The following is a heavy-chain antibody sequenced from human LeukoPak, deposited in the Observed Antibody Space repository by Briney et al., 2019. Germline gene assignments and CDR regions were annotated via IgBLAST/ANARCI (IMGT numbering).Heavy chain of an antibody. CDR2: ISSSGSTI. V-gene: IGHV3-48*03. D-gene: IGHD3-22*01. J-gene: IGHJ3*02. Sequence: PGGSLRLSCAASGFTFSSYEMNWVRQAPGKGLEWVSYISSSGSTIYYADSVKGRFTISRDNAKNSLYLQMNSLRAEDTALYHCARAYYYDSSGGAYAFDIWGQGTMVTVSS. CDR1: GFTFSSYE. CDR3: ARAYYYDSSGGAYAFDI.